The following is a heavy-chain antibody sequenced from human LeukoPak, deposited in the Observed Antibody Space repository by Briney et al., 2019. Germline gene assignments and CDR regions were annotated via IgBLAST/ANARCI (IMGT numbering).Heavy chain of an antibody. V-gene: IGHV1-2*02. J-gene: IGHJ4*02. D-gene: IGHD5-12*01. CDR3: ANWAATIRNFNY. CDR2: INPNGGDT. Sequence: GASVKVSCKASGYTFTGYYIHWVRQAPGQGLEWMGWINPNGGDTNFAQKFQGRVTMTRDTSITTVYMELTRLRSDDTAVYYCANWAATIRNFNYWGQGTLVTVSS. CDR1: GYTFTGYY.